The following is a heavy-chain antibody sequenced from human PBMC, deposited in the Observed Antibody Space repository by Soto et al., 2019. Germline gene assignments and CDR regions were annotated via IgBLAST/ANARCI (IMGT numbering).Heavy chain of an antibody. CDR1: GYTFSSYS. Sequence: ASVKVSCKASGYTFSSYSISWVRQAPGQGLEWMGWISAYNGNTNYGQKLQGRVTMTTDTSTNTAYMELRSLRSDDTAVYYCAKDLLMLVVIYPPDYGMDVWGQGTTVTVS. J-gene: IGHJ6*02. CDR2: ISAYNGNT. D-gene: IGHD3-22*01. V-gene: IGHV1-18*01. CDR3: AKDLLMLVVIYPPDYGMDV.